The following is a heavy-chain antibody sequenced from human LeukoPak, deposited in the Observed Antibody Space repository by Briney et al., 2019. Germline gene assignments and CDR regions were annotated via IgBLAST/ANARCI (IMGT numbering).Heavy chain of an antibody. J-gene: IGHJ4*02. D-gene: IGHD1-26*01. CDR2: IYPGDSDA. CDR1: GYIFTNYW. CDR3: ARRRDLYSGSYYPFDY. V-gene: IGHV5-51*01. Sequence: GESLTISCKGFGYIFTNYWIGWVRQMPGKGLKWMGIIYPGDSDARYSPSFQGQVTISADKSISTAYLQWSSLKASDTAMYYCARRRDLYSGSYYPFDYWGQGTLVTVSS.